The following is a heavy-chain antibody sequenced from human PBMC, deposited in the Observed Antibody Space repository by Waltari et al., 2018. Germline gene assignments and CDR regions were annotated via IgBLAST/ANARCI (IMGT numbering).Heavy chain of an antibody. CDR2: IIPIFGTA. CDR1: GGTFSSYA. J-gene: IGHJ5*02. D-gene: IGHD3-22*01. V-gene: IGHV1-69*01. Sequence: QVQLVQSGAEVKQPGSSVKVSCQASGGTFSSYALSWLRQAPGQGLEWMGGIIPIFGTANYAQKFQGRVTITADESTSTAYMELSSLRSEDTAVYYCARARYYYDSSGQRGFDPWGQGTLVTVSS. CDR3: ARARYYYDSSGQRGFDP.